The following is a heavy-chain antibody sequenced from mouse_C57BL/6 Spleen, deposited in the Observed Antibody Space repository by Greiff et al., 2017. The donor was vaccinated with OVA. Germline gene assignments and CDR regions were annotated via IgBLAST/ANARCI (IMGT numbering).Heavy chain of an antibody. CDR1: GFNIKDYY. CDR3: TNPYGSSSYYAMDY. J-gene: IGHJ4*01. D-gene: IGHD1-1*01. CDR2: IDPEDGDT. V-gene: IGHV14-1*01. Sequence: VQLKESGAELVRPGASVKLSCTASGFNIKDYYMHWVKQRPEQGLEWIGRIDPEDGDTEYAPKFQGKATMTADTSSNTAYLQLSSLTSEDTAVYYCTNPYGSSSYYAMDYWGQGTSVTVSS.